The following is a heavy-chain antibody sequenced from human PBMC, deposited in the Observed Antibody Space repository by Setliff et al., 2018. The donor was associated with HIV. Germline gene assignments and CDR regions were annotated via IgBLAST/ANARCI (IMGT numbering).Heavy chain of an antibody. D-gene: IGHD5-18*01. J-gene: IGHJ4*02. V-gene: IGHV4-34*01. Sequence: SETLSLTCTVSGGYMSGYYWSWIRQPPGKGLEWIGEINHSGSTNYNPSLKSRVTISVDTSKNQFSLKLSSVTAADTAVYYCARYTAMAGGLDYWGQGTLVTVSS. CDR3: ARYTAMAGGLDY. CDR2: INHSGST. CDR1: GGYMSGYY.